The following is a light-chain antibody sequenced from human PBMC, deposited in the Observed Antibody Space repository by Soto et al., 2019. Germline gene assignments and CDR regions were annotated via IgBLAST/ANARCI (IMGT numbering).Light chain of an antibody. V-gene: IGLV2-23*01. Sequence: QSALTQPASVSGSPGQSITISCTGTSSDVGSYNLVSWYQQYPGKAPKLMIYEGSKRPSGVSNRFSGSKSGNKASLTISGLQAEDEADYYCCSYAGSSTHVIFGGGTQLAAL. J-gene: IGLJ2*01. CDR1: SSDVGSYNL. CDR2: EGS. CDR3: CSYAGSSTHVI.